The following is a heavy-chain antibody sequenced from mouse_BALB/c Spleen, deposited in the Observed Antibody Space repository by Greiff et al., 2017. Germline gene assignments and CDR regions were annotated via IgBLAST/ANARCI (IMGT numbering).Heavy chain of an antibody. J-gene: IGHJ2*01. CDR3: ARDGGDLDY. CDR1: GFTFSSYA. V-gene: IGHV5-6-5*01. CDR2: ISSGGST. Sequence: EVKVVESGGGLVKPGGSLKLSCAASGFTFSSYAMSWVRQTPEKRLEWVASISSGGSTYYPDSVKGRFTISRDNARNILYLQMSSLKSEDTAMYYCARDGGDLDYWGQGTTLTVSS. D-gene: IGHD3-3*01.